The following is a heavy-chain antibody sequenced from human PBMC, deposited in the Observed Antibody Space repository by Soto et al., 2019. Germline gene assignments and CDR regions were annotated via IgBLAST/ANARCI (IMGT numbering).Heavy chain of an antibody. CDR3: ARRPSSGWFYYYYGMDV. V-gene: IGHV4-59*08. CDR2: IYYSGNT. J-gene: IGHJ6*02. Sequence: SETLSLTCTVSGDYISSYYWSWIRQPPGKGLEWIAYIYYSGNTNYNPSLKSRVTISVDTSRTQFSLKLSSVTAADTAVYYCARRPSSGWFYYYYGMDVWGQGTTVTVSS. D-gene: IGHD6-19*01. CDR1: GDYISSYY.